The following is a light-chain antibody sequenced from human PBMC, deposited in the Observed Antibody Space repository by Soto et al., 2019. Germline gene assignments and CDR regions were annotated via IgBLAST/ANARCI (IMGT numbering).Light chain of an antibody. Sequence: QSALTQPASVSGSPGQLITISCTGTSSDVGGYNYVSWYQHHPGKAPKLIIYEVTNRPSGVSNRFSGSKSGNTASLTISGLQAEDEADYYCISYTSGTSPYVFGTGTKLTVL. CDR1: SSDVGGYNY. CDR2: EVT. CDR3: ISYTSGTSPYV. V-gene: IGLV2-14*01. J-gene: IGLJ1*01.